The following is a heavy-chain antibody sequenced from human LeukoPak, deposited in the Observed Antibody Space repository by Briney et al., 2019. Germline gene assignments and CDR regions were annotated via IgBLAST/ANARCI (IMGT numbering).Heavy chain of an antibody. J-gene: IGHJ6*03. V-gene: IGHV1-2*02. D-gene: IGHD3-10*01. CDR1: GYTFTGYY. CDR3: ARDLVLVRGWGVGYYYYYMDV. Sequence: ASVNVSCKASGYTFTGYYMHWVRQAPGQGLEWMGGINPNSGGTNYAQKFQGRVTMTRDTSISTAYMELSRLRSDDTAVYYCARDLVLVRGWGVGYYYYYMDVWGKGTTVTISS. CDR2: INPNSGGT.